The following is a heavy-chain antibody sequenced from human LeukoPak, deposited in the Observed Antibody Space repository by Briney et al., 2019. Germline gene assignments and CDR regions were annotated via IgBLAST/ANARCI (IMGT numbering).Heavy chain of an antibody. D-gene: IGHD2-15*01. Sequence: SETLSLTCSVSGYSISSGYYWGWIRQPPGKGLEWIGNIYHSGSTYYNPSLKSRVTISVDTSKNQFSLKLSSVTAADTAVYYCAREARVVVVAAAPGLDYWGQGTLVTVSS. V-gene: IGHV4-38-2*02. CDR2: IYHSGST. CDR3: AREARVVVVAAAPGLDY. J-gene: IGHJ4*02. CDR1: GYSISSGYY.